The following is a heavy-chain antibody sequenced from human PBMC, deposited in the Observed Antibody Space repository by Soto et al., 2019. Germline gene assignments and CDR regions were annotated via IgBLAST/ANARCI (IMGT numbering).Heavy chain of an antibody. CDR3: ARVAVGADPRKHSDY. CDR2: IRNKANFYST. J-gene: IGHJ4*02. V-gene: IGHV3-72*01. Sequence: EVQLVESGGGLVQPGGSLRLSCAASGFTFSDYYMEWVRQAPGKGLEWVCRIRNKANFYSTEYAASVKGRFTISRDHSRDSLYLQMNSLKTEDSAVYYCARVAVGADPRKHSDYWGQGTLLTFSS. CDR1: GFTFSDYY.